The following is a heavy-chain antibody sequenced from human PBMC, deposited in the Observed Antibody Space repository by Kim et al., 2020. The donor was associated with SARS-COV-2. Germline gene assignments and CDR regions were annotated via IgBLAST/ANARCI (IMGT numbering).Heavy chain of an antibody. CDR2: IYPGDSDT. D-gene: IGHD3-22*01. V-gene: IGHV5-51*01. J-gene: IGHJ2*01. CDR1: GYSFTSYW. CDR3: ARRTYYYDSSDYYNAGSYWYFDL. Sequence: GESLKISCKGSGYSFTSYWIAWVRQMPGKGLEWMGIIYPGDSDTRYSPSFQGQVTISADKSISTAYLQWSSLKASDTAMYYCARRTYYYDSSDYYNAGSYWYFDLWGRGTLVTVSS.